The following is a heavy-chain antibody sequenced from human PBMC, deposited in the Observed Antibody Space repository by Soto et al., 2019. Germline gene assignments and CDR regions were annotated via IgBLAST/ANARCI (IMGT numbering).Heavy chain of an antibody. CDR1: GYTFTGYY. CDR3: AREGGKLLWFGELWDYYGMDV. J-gene: IGHJ6*02. D-gene: IGHD3-10*01. V-gene: IGHV1-2*02. Sequence: ASVKVSCKASGYTFTGYYMHWVRQAPGRGLEWMGWINPNSGGTNYAQKFQGRVTMTRDTSISTAYMELSRLRSDDTAVYYCAREGGKLLWFGELWDYYGMDVWGQGTTVTVSS. CDR2: INPNSGGT.